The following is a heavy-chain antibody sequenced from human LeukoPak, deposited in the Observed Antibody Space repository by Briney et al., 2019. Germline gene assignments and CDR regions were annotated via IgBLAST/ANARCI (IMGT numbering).Heavy chain of an antibody. V-gene: IGHV5-51*01. CDR2: NYPGDSDS. Sequence: GEPLKISCQRPGSRFTTYWIGWVRKLPGKGLGWLGSNYPGDSDSTYNPSFQGQVTISADKSISTACLQWNSLKASDTAMYYCAIRSYDTDLNWFDPWGQGTLVTVSS. D-gene: IGHD3-22*01. J-gene: IGHJ5*02. CDR3: AIRSYDTDLNWFDP. CDR1: GSRFTTYW.